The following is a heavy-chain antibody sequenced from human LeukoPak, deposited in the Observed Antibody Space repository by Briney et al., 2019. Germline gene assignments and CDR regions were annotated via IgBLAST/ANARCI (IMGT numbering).Heavy chain of an antibody. CDR3: ASNYFGSGSMKGDFYYMDV. CDR1: GFTFSSYG. D-gene: IGHD3-10*01. V-gene: IGHV3-30*02. J-gene: IGHJ6*03. Sequence: PGGSLRLSCAASGFTFSSYGMHWVRQAPGKGLEWVAFIRYDGSNKYYADSVKGRFTISGDNSKNSLYLQMNSLRAEDAGVYYCASNYFGSGSMKGDFYYMDVWGKGTTVTISS. CDR2: IRYDGSNK.